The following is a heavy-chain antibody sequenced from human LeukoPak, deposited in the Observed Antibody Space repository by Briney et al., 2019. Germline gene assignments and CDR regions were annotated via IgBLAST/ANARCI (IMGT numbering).Heavy chain of an antibody. V-gene: IGHV4-34*01. CDR3: ARTAYDSSGYYYGQKSHNWFDP. CDR2: INHSGST. D-gene: IGHD3-22*01. J-gene: IGHJ5*02. CDR1: GGSFSGYY. Sequence: KPSETLSLTCAVYGGSFSGYYWSWIRQPPGKGLEWIGEINHSGSTNYNPSLKSRVTISVDTSKNQFSLKLSSVTAADTAVYYCARTAYDSSGYYYGQKSHNWFDPWGQGTLVTVSS.